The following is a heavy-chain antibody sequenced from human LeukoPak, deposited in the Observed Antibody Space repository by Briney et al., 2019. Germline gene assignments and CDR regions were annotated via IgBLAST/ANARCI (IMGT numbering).Heavy chain of an antibody. J-gene: IGHJ4*02. V-gene: IGHV3-7*03. D-gene: IGHD4-17*01. CDR1: GFTFSSYW. CDR2: IKQDGSEK. CDR3: ASCYGDYARPPDY. Sequence: GGSLRLSCAASGFTFSSYWMSWVRQAPGKGLEWVANIKQDGSEKYYVDSVKGRFTISRDNAKNSLYLQMNSLRAEDTAVYYCASCYGDYARPPDYWGQGTLVTVSS.